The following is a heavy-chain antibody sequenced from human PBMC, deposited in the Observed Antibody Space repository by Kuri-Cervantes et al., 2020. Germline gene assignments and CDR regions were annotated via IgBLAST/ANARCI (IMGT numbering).Heavy chain of an antibody. CDR2: IYSGGST. D-gene: IGHD3-10*01. CDR3: ARAGRNMVRGVRFTFDY. V-gene: IGHV3-66*02. CDR1: GFTFSSYW. Sequence: GGSLRLSCAASGFTFSSYWMSWVRQAPGKGLEWVSVIYSGGSTYYADSVKGRFTISRDNSKNTLYLQMNSLRAEDTAVYYCARAGRNMVRGVRFTFDYWGQGTLVTVSS. J-gene: IGHJ4*02.